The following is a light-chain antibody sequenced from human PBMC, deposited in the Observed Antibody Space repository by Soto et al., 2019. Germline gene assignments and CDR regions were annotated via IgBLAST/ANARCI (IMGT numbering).Light chain of an antibody. Sequence: IQMTHSPSTLSSFVGDSVTMNCRASETIYRWLAWYQQKPGKAPKLLIYQASILENGVPSRISGSGYGTDFSITISNLQPDDFATYYCLQYKSYSHWTFGQGTKVDIK. CDR2: QAS. V-gene: IGKV1-5*03. CDR1: ETIYRW. J-gene: IGKJ1*01. CDR3: LQYKSYSHWT.